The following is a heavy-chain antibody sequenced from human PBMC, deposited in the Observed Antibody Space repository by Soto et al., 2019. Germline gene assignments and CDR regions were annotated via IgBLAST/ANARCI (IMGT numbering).Heavy chain of an antibody. CDR1: GFTFDDYA. Sequence: EVQLVESGGGLVQPGRSLRLSCAASGFTFDDYAMHWVRQAPGKGLEWVSGINWNSGSLDYADSVKGRFTISRDNAKNSRYLQMNSLRAEDTAFYFCAKDRVTMVRGGAFDYWGQGTLVTVSS. CDR2: INWNSGSL. J-gene: IGHJ4*02. V-gene: IGHV3-9*01. CDR3: AKDRVTMVRGGAFDY. D-gene: IGHD3-10*01.